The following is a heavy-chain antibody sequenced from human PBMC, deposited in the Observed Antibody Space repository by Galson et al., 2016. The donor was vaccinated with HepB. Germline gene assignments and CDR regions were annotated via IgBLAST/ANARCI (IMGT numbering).Heavy chain of an antibody. J-gene: IGHJ4*02. CDR1: GFTLGSYG. Sequence: SLRLSCAASGFTLGSYGMTWVRQAPGKALEWVSYISTGSSTIYYADSVRGRFTISRDDVKNSLYLQMNSLRAEDTAVYYCARDQGGGSGWVTLGYWGQGTLVTVSS. CDR2: ISTGSSTI. V-gene: IGHV3-48*01. CDR3: ARDQGGGSGWVTLGY. D-gene: IGHD6-19*01.